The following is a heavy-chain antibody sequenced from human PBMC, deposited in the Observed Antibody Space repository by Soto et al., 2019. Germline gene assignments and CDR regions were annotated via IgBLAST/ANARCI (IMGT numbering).Heavy chain of an antibody. J-gene: IGHJ4*02. V-gene: IGHV3-23*01. D-gene: IGHD2-15*01. CDR2: IGGSGGT. CDR3: AKGQGWSYYYDS. Sequence: EVQLLESGGGLVQPGGSLRLSCAASGFTFSSYAMSWVRLAPGKGLEWFSSIGGSGGTYYADSVKGRFTISRDNSKNMLYLHVNSLRAEDTAMYYCAKGQGWSYYYDSWGQGTLVTVSS. CDR1: GFTFSSYA.